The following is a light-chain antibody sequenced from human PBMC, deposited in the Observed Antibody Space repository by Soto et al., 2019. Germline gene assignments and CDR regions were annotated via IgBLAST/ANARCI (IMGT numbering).Light chain of an antibody. V-gene: IGLV1-44*01. CDR1: SSNIGSNT. Sequence: QSVLPQPPSASGTPGQRVTISCSGSSSNIGSNTVNWYQQLPGTAPKLLIYSNNQRPSGVPDRFSGSKSGTSASLAISGLQSEDEADYYCAAWDDSLNGPYVFGTGTKLTVL. CDR3: AAWDDSLNGPYV. J-gene: IGLJ1*01. CDR2: SNN.